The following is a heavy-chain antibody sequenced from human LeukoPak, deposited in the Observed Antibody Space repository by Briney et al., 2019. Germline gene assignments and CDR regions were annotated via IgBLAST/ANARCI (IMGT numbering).Heavy chain of an antibody. CDR3: ARAAYCSSTSCSIMADYYYYMDV. V-gene: IGHV3-7*01. D-gene: IGHD2-2*01. J-gene: IGHJ6*03. CDR1: GFTFSSYW. Sequence: GGSLRLSCAASGFTFSSYWMSWVRQAPGKGLEWVANIKQDGSEKYYVDSVKGRFTISRDNAKNSLYLQMNSLRAEDTAVYYCARAAYCSSTSCSIMADYYYYMDVWGKGTTVTVSS. CDR2: IKQDGSEK.